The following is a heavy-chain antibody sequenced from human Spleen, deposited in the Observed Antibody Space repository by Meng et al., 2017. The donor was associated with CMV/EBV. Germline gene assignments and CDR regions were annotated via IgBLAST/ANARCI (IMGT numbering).Heavy chain of an antibody. CDR3: ATSQIAAPDTPILRYYGMDV. V-gene: IGHV1-69*05. CDR1: AYTFNSYS. CDR2: IIPIFGTT. Sequence: SVKVSCKASAYTFNSYSITWVRQAPGQGLEWMGGIIPIFGTTNSAQKFQGRVTITTDESTSTVYMEVSSLRSEDTAVYYCATSQIAAPDTPILRYYGMDVWGQGTTVTVSS. D-gene: IGHD6-13*01. J-gene: IGHJ6*02.